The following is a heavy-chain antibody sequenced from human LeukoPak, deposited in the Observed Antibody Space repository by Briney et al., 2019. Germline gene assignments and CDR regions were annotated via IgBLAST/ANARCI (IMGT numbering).Heavy chain of an antibody. D-gene: IGHD6-19*01. V-gene: IGHV3-33*06. CDR2: IWYDGSNK. CDR3: AKDTGIAVAGLDY. Sequence: PGGSLRLSCAASGFTFSSYGMHWVRQAPGKGLVWVAVIWYDGSNKYYADSVKGRFTISRDNSKNTLYLQMNSLRAEDTAVYYCAKDTGIAVAGLDYWGQGTLVTVSS. CDR1: GFTFSSYG. J-gene: IGHJ4*02.